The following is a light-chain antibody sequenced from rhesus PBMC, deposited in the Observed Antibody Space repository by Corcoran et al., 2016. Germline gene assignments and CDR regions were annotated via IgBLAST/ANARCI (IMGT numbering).Light chain of an antibody. CDR2: GAS. CDR3: QRYCSPPFT. J-gene: IGKJ3*01. CDR1: QDISTD. V-gene: IGKV1S17*01. Sequence: DIQMTQSPSSLSASVGDRVTITCRASQDISTDVAWYQQKPGKTPKFLVYGASTLETGIPSRFSGIGSCTDFTLTVSSLQSEDFATYSFQRYCSPPFTCGPGTNLDIK.